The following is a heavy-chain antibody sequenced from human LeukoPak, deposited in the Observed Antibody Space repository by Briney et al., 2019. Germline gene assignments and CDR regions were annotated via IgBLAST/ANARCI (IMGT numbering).Heavy chain of an antibody. CDR2: IYTSGST. CDR3: ARDGTTGTTGWFDP. Sequence: PSETLSLTCTVSGGSISSGSYYWSWIRQPAGKGLEWIGRIYTSGSTNYNPSLKSRVTISADTSKNQFSLKLSSVTAADTAVYYCARDGTTGTTGWFDPWGQGTLVTVSS. J-gene: IGHJ5*02. CDR1: GGSISSGSYY. V-gene: IGHV4-61*02. D-gene: IGHD1-1*01.